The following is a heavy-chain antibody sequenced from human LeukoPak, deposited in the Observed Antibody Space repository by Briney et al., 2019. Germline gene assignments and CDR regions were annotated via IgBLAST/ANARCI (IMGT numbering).Heavy chain of an antibody. CDR2: IGSSSSYI. V-gene: IGHV3-21*01. D-gene: IGHD6-13*01. Sequence: GGSLRLSCAASGFTFSSHDMNWVRQAPGNGLEWVSSIGSSSSYIYYANSVKGRFTISRDNAKNSLYLQMNSLRGEDTAIYYCARDRGVAATGTSFDYWGQGTLVTVSS. CDR3: ARDRGVAATGTSFDY. CDR1: GFTFSSHD. J-gene: IGHJ4*02.